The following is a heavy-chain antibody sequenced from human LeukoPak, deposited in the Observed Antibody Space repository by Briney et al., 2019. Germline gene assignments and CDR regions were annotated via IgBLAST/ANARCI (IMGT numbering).Heavy chain of an antibody. CDR2: IYTSGGT. V-gene: IGHV4-4*07. D-gene: IGHD2-21*02. J-gene: IGHJ4*02. Sequence: SSENLSLTCTVSGGSISSGYWMWLRQPAGKGLEWIGRIYTSGGTRYNPSLRGRVTMSAVTSKNQFSLKLSSVTAADTAVYYCARGIRVTVSLLSVGFYFDDWGQGTLVTVSS. CDR3: ARGIRVTVSLLSVGFYFDD. CDR1: GGSISSGY.